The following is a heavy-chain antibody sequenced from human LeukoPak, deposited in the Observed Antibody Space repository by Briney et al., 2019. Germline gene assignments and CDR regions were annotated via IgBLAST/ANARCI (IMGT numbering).Heavy chain of an antibody. CDR3: ARSPVRGYSYQNYYGMDV. Sequence: VKISSKAPGGTFSSSAISWVRHAPGHGLEWIGDIIPIFGTANYAQKFQGRVTITADKSTSTAYMELSSLRSEDTAVYYCARSPVRGYSYQNYYGMDVWGKGTTVTVSS. V-gene: IGHV1-69*06. D-gene: IGHD5-18*01. J-gene: IGHJ6*04. CDR1: GGTFSSSA. CDR2: IIPIFGTA.